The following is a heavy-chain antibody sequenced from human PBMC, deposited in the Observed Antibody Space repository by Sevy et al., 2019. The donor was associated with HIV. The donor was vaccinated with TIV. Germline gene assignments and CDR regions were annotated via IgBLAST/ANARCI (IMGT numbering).Heavy chain of an antibody. J-gene: IGHJ4*02. D-gene: IGHD7-27*01. CDR1: GYTFTTYG. CDR3: ERDARPPTGDQFDY. Sequence: ASVKVSCKASGYTFTTYGISWVRQAPGQWLEWMGWISADNGNTNYAQKLQCRVTMTTDTSTNTAYMELRSLRSDDTAVYYCERDARPPTGDQFDYWGQGTLVTVSS. CDR2: ISADNGNT. V-gene: IGHV1-18*01.